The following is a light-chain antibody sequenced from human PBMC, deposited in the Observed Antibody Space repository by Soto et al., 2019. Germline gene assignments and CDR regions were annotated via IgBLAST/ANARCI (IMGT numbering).Light chain of an antibody. CDR3: HQYKNWPPT. CDR1: QSVSNRY. Sequence: EIVLTQSPGTLSLSPGERATLSCWASQSVSNRYLAWYQQKPGQAPRLLIYGASSRATGIPDRFSGSGSGTDFTLTISRLEPEDFAVYYCHQYKNWPPTFGQGTKVDIK. CDR2: GAS. J-gene: IGKJ1*01. V-gene: IGKV3-20*01.